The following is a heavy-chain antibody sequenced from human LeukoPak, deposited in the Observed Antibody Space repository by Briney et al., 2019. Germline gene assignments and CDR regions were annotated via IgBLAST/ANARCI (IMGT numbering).Heavy chain of an antibody. V-gene: IGHV7-4-1*02. CDR2: INTNTGNP. D-gene: IGHD4-17*01. CDR3: ARGAVVYGDYFDAFDI. CDR1: GYTFTSYA. Sequence: ASVKVSCKASGYTFTSYAMNWVRQAPGQELGWMGWINTNTGNPTYAQGFTGRFVFSLDTSVSTAYLQISSLKAEDTAVYYCARGAVVYGDYFDAFDIWGQGTMVTVSS. J-gene: IGHJ3*02.